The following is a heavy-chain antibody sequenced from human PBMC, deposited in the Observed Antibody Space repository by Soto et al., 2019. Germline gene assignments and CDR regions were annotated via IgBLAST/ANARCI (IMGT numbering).Heavy chain of an antibody. CDR3: ARDKGFILGSDWRSRYYGLDV. D-gene: IGHD6-19*01. V-gene: IGHV3-7*01. CDR1: GFTFSSYG. CDR2: IKQEGGQT. Sequence: GGSLRLSCAVSGFTFSSYGMSWVRQVPGKGPEWVANIKQEGGQTYYADSVKGRFIISRDSAKDSLYLQMNSLRAEDTAVYYCARDKGFILGSDWRSRYYGLDVWGQGTTVTVSS. J-gene: IGHJ6*02.